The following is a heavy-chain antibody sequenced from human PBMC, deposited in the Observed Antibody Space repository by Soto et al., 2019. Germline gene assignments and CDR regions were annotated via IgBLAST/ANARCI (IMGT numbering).Heavy chain of an antibody. CDR1: GFTFSDHY. V-gene: IGHV3-72*01. D-gene: IGHD5-18*01. CDR3: VLWIPTLAGQYYFDY. J-gene: IGHJ4*02. Sequence: GGSLRLSCAASGFTFSDHYMDWVRQAPGKGLEWVGRTRNKANSYTTEYAASVKGRFTISRDDSKNSLYLQMNSLKTEDTAVYYCVLWIPTLAGQYYFDYWGQGTLVTVSS. CDR2: TRNKANSYTT.